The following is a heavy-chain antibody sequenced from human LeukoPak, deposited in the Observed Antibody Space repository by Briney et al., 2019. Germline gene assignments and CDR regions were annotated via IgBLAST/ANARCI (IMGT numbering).Heavy chain of an antibody. CDR2: ISGSGGST. D-gene: IGHD3-10*01. J-gene: IGHJ4*02. CDR3: AKDFESGDYFDY. CDR1: GFTFSSYA. V-gene: IGHV3-23*01. Sequence: GGSLRLSCAASGFTFSSYAMHWVRQAPGKGLEWVSGISGSGGSTYYADSVKGRFIISRDNSKNTLYLQMTSLRAEDTAVYYCAKDFESGDYFDYWGQGTLVTVSS.